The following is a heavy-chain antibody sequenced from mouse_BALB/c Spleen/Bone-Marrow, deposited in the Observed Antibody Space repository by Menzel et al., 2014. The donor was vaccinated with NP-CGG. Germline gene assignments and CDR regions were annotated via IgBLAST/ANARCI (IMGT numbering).Heavy chain of an antibody. V-gene: IGHV1S16*01. CDR2: INPSNGGT. CDR1: GYTFTSYW. CDR3: TIGGFDY. J-gene: IGHJ2*01. Sequence: QVQLQQSGAELVKPGASVKLSCKASGYTFTSYWMHWEKLRPGQGFEWIGEINPSNGGTNYNEKFKRKATLTVDKSSSTAYMQLSSLASEGAAVYYCTIGGFDYWGQGTTLTVSS.